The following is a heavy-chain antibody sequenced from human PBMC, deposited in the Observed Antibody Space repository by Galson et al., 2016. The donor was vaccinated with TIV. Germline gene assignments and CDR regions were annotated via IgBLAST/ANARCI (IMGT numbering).Heavy chain of an antibody. D-gene: IGHD1/OR15-1a*01. Sequence: SLRLSCAASGFTFSSYAMSWVRQAPGKGLEWVSDINGGGVTTNYADSVKGRFSISRDNFKYTLDLQMDSLRAEDTALYYCAKEAGTDYYYGMDVWGQGTTVTVSS. CDR3: AKEAGTDYYYGMDV. J-gene: IGHJ6*02. V-gene: IGHV3-23*01. CDR1: GFTFSSYA. CDR2: INGGGVTT.